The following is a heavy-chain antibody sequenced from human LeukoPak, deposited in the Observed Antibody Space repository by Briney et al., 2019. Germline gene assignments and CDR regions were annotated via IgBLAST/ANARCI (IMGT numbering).Heavy chain of an antibody. J-gene: IGHJ4*02. Sequence: ASVKISCKASGYSFTSYYIHWVRQTPGQGVEWMGWIYPNDGDTSYTQKFQGGVTMTRDTSISTGHMEVSRLRAADPAVYYCARAKFLQCSRSTCLFDYWGQGTLVTVSS. CDR1: GYSFTSYY. D-gene: IGHD2-2*01. CDR3: ARAKFLQCSRSTCLFDY. CDR2: IYPNDGDT. V-gene: IGHV1-2*02.